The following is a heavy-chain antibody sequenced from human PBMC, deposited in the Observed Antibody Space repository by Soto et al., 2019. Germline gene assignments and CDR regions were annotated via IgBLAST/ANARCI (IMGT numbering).Heavy chain of an antibody. J-gene: IGHJ4*02. Sequence: SETLSLTCAVYGGSFSGYYWSWIRQPPGKGLEWIGEINHSGSTNYNPSLKSRVTISVDTSKNQFSLKLSSVTAADTAVYYCARSVRLGQGTGYYFDYWGQGTLVTVSS. CDR3: ARSVRLGQGTGYYFDY. D-gene: IGHD6-25*01. V-gene: IGHV4-34*01. CDR2: INHSGST. CDR1: GGSFSGYY.